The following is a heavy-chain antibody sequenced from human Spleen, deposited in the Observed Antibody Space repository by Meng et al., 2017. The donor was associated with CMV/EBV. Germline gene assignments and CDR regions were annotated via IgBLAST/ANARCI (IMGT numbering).Heavy chain of an antibody. V-gene: IGHV3-7*01. CDR2: IKQDGSEK. CDR1: GFTFSSYW. J-gene: IGHJ3*02. CDR3: ARANHGGRITMIVVPLGGAFDI. D-gene: IGHD3-22*01. Sequence: GESLKISCAASGFTFSSYWMSWVRQAPGKGLEWVANIKQDGSEKYYVDSVKGRFTISRGNAKNSLYLQMNSLRAEDTAVYYCARANHGGRITMIVVPLGGAFDIWGQGTMVTVSS.